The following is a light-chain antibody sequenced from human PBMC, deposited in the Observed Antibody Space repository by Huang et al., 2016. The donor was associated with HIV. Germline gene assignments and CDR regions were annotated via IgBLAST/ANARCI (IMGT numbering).Light chain of an antibody. Sequence: DIQMTQSPSAMSASVGDKVTITCRASQAISNYLVWFQQKPGRAPKRLIYAASSLQSGVPSRFSGSGYGTKFTLTISSLQPEYFATYYCLQHHAYPRTFGPGTKVEVK. CDR1: QAISNY. V-gene: IGKV1-17*03. CDR3: LQHHAYPRT. J-gene: IGKJ1*01. CDR2: AAS.